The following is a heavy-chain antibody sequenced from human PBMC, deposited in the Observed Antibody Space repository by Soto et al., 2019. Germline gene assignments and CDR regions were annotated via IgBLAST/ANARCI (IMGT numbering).Heavy chain of an antibody. Sequence: SVKVSYKASGYTFTSYYMHWVRQAPGQGLEWMGIINPSGGSTRYAQKFQGRVTMTRDTSTSTVYMELSSLRSEDTAVYYCARGLIYDSSGYYFDYWGQGTLVTVSS. V-gene: IGHV1-46*01. D-gene: IGHD3-22*01. CDR1: GYTFTSYY. J-gene: IGHJ4*02. CDR3: ARGLIYDSSGYYFDY. CDR2: INPSGGST.